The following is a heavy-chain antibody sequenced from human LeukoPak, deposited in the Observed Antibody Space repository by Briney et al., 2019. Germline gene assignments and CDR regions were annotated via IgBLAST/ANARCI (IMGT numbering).Heavy chain of an antibody. D-gene: IGHD1-26*01. CDR2: ISSSSSYI. J-gene: IGHJ4*02. CDR1: GFTFSSYS. V-gene: IGHV3-21*01. CDR3: ARDLSSGSYCDY. Sequence: PGGSLRLACAASGFTFSSYSMNWVRQAPGKGLEWVSSISSSSSYIYYADSVKGRFTISRDNAKNSLYLQMNSLRAEDTAVYYCARDLSSGSYCDYWGQGTLVTVSS.